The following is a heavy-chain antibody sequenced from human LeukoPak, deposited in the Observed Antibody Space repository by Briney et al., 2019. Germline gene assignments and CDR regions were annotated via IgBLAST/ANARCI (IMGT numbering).Heavy chain of an antibody. J-gene: IGHJ3*02. CDR2: INPNSGGT. CDR3: ARLFHGAFDI. D-gene: IGHD2/OR15-2a*01. V-gene: IGHV1-2*02. CDR1: GYTFTNYG. Sequence: ASVKVSCKASGYTFTNYGINWVRQAPGQGLEWMGWINPNSGGTNYAQKFQGRVTMTRDTSISTAYMELSRLRSDDTAVYYCARLFHGAFDIWGQGTMVTVSS.